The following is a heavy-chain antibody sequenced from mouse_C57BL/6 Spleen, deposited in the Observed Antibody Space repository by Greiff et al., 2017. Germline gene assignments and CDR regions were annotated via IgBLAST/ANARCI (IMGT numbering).Heavy chain of an antibody. D-gene: IGHD2-12*01. CDR3: VSLRLYAMDY. CDR2: IRSKSNNYAT. CDR1: GFSFNTYA. V-gene: IGHV10-1*01. Sequence: EVQVVESGGGLVQPKGSLKLSCAASGFSFNTYAMNWVRQAPGKGLEWVARIRSKSNNYATYYADSVRDRFTISRDDSESMLYLQMNNLKTEDTAMYYCVSLRLYAMDYWGQGTSVTVSS. J-gene: IGHJ4*01.